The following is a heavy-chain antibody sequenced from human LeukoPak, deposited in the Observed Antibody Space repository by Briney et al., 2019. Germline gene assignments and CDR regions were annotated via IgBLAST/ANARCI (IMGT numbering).Heavy chain of an antibody. Sequence: AASVKVSCKASGYTFTSYGVSWVRQAPGQGLEWMGWISGYNGNTHYAEKLQGRVTMTTDTSTSTSYMELRSLRSDDTAVYYCARDLKDYDGSGYYLYWGQGTLVTVSS. CDR2: ISGYNGNT. CDR1: GYTFTSYG. CDR3: ARDLKDYDGSGYYLY. J-gene: IGHJ4*02. V-gene: IGHV1-18*01. D-gene: IGHD3-22*01.